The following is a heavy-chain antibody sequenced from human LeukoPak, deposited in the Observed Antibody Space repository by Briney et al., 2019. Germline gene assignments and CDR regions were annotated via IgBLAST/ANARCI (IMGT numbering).Heavy chain of an antibody. V-gene: IGHV4-59*01. J-gene: IGHJ6*03. CDR2: IYYSGST. CDR1: GGSISSYY. CDR3: ARDSSLVPRGYYYYMDV. D-gene: IGHD3-10*01. Sequence: SETLSLTCTVSGGSISSYYWSWIRQPPGKGLEWIGYIYYSGSTNYNPSLKSRVTISVDTSRNQFSLKLSSVTAADTAVYYCARDSSLVPRGYYYYMDVWGKGTTVTVSS.